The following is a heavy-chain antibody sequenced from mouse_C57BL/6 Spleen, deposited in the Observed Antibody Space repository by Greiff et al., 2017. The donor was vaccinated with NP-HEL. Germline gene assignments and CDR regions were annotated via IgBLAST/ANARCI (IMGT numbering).Heavy chain of an antibody. J-gene: IGHJ3*01. V-gene: IGHV3-6*01. CDR2: ISYDGSN. D-gene: IGHD2-4*01. CDR3: AREDYLDAY. Sequence: VQLQQSGPGLVKPSQSLSLTCSVTGYSITSGYYWNWIRQFPGNKLEWMGYISYDGSNNYNPSLKNRISITRDTSKNQFFLKLNSVTTEDTATYYCAREDYLDAYWGQGTLVTVSA. CDR1: GYSITSGYY.